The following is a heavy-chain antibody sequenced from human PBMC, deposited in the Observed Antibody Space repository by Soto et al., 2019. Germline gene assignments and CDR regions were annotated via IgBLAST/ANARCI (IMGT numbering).Heavy chain of an antibody. D-gene: IGHD3-22*01. J-gene: IGHJ4*02. Sequence: LETLSHTWTVSGGSISTYYWSWIRQPPGKGLEWIGYIYHTGSANYNPSLKSRVSISVDTSKKQFSLKLTSVTAADTAVYYCARLRDSSGYYLDCWGQGALVTVSS. V-gene: IGHV4-59*08. CDR2: IYHTGSA. CDR3: ARLRDSSGYYLDC. CDR1: GGSISTYY.